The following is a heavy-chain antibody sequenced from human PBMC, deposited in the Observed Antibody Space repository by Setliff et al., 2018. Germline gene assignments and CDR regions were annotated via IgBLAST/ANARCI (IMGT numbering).Heavy chain of an antibody. V-gene: IGHV1-18*01. CDR3: SKLVRYCTTTACQGASGAEF. CDR2: ISAYTGNT. J-gene: IGHJ4*02. D-gene: IGHD2-8*01. Sequence: ASVKVSCKASGYTFSNYGITWVRQAPGQGLEWMGWISAYTGNTKFAQKFQGRVTMTTDTSTGTAYLELRSLTSDDTAVYYCSKLVRYCTTTACQGASGAEFWGQGTLVTV. CDR1: GYTFSNYG.